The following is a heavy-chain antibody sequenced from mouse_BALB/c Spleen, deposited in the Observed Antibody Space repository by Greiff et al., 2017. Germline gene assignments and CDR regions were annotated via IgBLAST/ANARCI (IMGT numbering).Heavy chain of an antibody. D-gene: IGHD6-1*01. CDR3: AGASHYYGDY. J-gene: IGHJ2*01. CDR2: IYPYNGGT. V-gene: IGHV1S29*02. CDR1: GYTFTDYN. Sequence: VQLKQSGPELVKPGASVKISCKASGYTFTDYNMHWVKQSHGKSLEWIGYIYPYNGGTGYNQKFKSKATLTVDNSSSTAYMELRSLTSEDSAVYYCAGASHYYGDYWGQGTTLTVSS.